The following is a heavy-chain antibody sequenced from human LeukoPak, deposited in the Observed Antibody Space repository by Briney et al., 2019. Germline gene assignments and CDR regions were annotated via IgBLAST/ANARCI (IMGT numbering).Heavy chain of an antibody. D-gene: IGHD5-18*01. V-gene: IGHV5-51*01. J-gene: IGHJ3*02. CDR2: IYPGDSDT. Sequence: GESLKISCKGSGYSFTSYWIGWVRQMPGNGLEWMGIIYPGDSDTRYSPSFQGQFTISADKSISTAYLQWSSLKASDTAMYYCARYVDTAMATGAFDIWGQGTMVTVSS. CDR1: GYSFTSYW. CDR3: ARYVDTAMATGAFDI.